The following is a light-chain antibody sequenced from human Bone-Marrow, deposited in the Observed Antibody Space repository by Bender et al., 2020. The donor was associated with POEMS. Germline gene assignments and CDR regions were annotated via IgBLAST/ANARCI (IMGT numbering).Light chain of an antibody. V-gene: IGLV2-14*01. CDR1: SSDVGGYNY. Sequence: QSALTQPASVSGSPGQSITISCTGTSSDVGGYNYVSWYQQHPGEAPKLIIFDVTNRPSGVSSRLSGSKSGNTASLTISGLQADDEVDYYCSSSTSSSTYVFGTETKVTVL. J-gene: IGLJ1*01. CDR3: SSSTSSSTYV. CDR2: DVT.